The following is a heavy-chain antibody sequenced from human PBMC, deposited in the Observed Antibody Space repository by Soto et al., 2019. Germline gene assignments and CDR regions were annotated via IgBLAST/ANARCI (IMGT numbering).Heavy chain of an antibody. CDR2: ISSSTTYI. CDR1: GFTFSSYS. Sequence: GGSLRLSCAASGFTFSSYSMNWVRQAPGKGLEWVSSISSSTTYINYADSVKGRFTISRDNAKNSLYLQMNSLRAEDTAVYYCARGLTSVTTTYWFDPWGQGTLVTVSS. CDR3: ARGLTSVTTTYWFDP. D-gene: IGHD4-17*01. J-gene: IGHJ5*02. V-gene: IGHV3-21*01.